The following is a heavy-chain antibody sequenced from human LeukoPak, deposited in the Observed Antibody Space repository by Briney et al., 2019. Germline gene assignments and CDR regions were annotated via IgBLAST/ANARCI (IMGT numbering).Heavy chain of an antibody. CDR1: GFTFSSYS. CDR3: AMYPTDYYDSSGYFRARDY. CDR2: ISSSSSTI. J-gene: IGHJ4*02. V-gene: IGHV3-48*04. Sequence: GGSLRLSCAASGFTFSSYSMNWVRQAPGKGLEWVSYISSSSSTIYYADSVKGRFTISRDNAKNSLYLQMNSLRAEDTAVYYCAMYPTDYYDSSGYFRARDYWGQGTLVTVSS. D-gene: IGHD3-22*01.